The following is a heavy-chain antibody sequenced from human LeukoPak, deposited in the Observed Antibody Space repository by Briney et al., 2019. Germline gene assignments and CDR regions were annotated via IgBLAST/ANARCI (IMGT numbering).Heavy chain of an antibody. CDR3: ATSDVVRGVTHAWY. D-gene: IGHD3-10*01. CDR2: FDPEDGET. Sequence: ASVKVSCKVSGYTLTELSMHWVRQAPGKGLEWMGGFDPEDGETIYAQKFQGRVTMTEDTSTDTAYMELSSLRSEDTAVYYCATSDVVRGVTHAWYWGQGTLSPSPQ. J-gene: IGHJ4*02. V-gene: IGHV1-24*01. CDR1: GYTLTELS.